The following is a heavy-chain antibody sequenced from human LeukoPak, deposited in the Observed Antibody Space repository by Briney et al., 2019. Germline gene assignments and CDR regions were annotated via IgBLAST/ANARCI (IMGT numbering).Heavy chain of an antibody. D-gene: IGHD4-17*01. CDR2: IYYSGST. J-gene: IGHJ4*02. Sequence: SETLSLTCTVSGSSISSSSYYWGWIRQPPGKGLEWIGSIYYSGSTYYNPSLKSRVTISVDTSKNQFSLKLSSVTAADTAVYYCARSHLPTVTTVDSWGQGTLVTVSS. CDR3: ARSHLPTVTTVDS. CDR1: GSSISSSSYY. V-gene: IGHV4-39*07.